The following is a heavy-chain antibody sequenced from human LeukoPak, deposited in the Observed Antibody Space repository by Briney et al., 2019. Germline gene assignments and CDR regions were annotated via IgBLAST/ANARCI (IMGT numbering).Heavy chain of an antibody. J-gene: IGHJ4*02. V-gene: IGHV3-30-3*01. Sequence: GSLSLSCAASGFTFSSYAMHWVRQAPGKGLQWLALTSDDGSAKYYADSVKGRFTISRDNSQNTLYLQMNSLRADETAIYYCARAPGGFHGDYSPIAYWGQGTLVTVSS. D-gene: IGHD4-17*01. CDR1: GFTFSSYA. CDR3: ARAPGGFHGDYSPIAY. CDR2: TSDDGSAK.